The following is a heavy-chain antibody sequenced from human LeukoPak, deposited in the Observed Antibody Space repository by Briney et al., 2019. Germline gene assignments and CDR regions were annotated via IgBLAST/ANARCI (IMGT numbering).Heavy chain of an antibody. V-gene: IGHV3-74*01. CDR2: INSHGSTT. J-gene: IGHJ4*02. CDR1: GFTFSSYW. Sequence: PGGSLRLSCAASGFTFSSYWMHWVRQPPGKGLAWVSCINSHGSTTSYADSVKGRFTISRDNAKNTVYLQLNSLRAEDTAVYYCARGGAYSYGYVGYWGQGTLVTVSS. CDR3: ARGGAYSYGYVGY. D-gene: IGHD5-18*01.